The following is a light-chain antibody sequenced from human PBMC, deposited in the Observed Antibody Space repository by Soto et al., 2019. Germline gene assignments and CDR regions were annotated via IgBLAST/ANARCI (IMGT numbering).Light chain of an antibody. CDR1: SSNIGRNT. CDR2: SNN. CDR3: ASWDNSLNGYV. V-gene: IGLV1-44*01. Sequence: QSVLTQPPSASGTPGQRVTISCSGSSSNIGRNTVSWYQQLPGTAPKLLIYSNNERPSGVPDRFSGSKSGTSASLAISGLQFEDEAGYYCASWDNSLNGYVFRAGTKLTVL. J-gene: IGLJ1*01.